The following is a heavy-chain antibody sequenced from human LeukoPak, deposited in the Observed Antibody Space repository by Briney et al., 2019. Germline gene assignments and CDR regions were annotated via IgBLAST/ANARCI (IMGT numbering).Heavy chain of an antibody. CDR2: IIPIFGIA. V-gene: IGHV1-69*04. D-gene: IGHD1-26*01. Sequence: ASVKVSCKASGGTFSSYAISWVRQAPGQGLEWMGRIIPIFGIANYAQKFQGRVTITADKSTSTAYMELSSLRSEDTAVYYCARDGRGPNCYYYGMDVWGQGTTVTVSS. CDR1: GGTFSSYA. J-gene: IGHJ6*02. CDR3: ARDGRGPNCYYYGMDV.